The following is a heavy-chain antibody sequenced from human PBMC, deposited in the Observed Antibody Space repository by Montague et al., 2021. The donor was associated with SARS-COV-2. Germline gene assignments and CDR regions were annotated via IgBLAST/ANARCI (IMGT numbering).Heavy chain of an antibody. V-gene: IGHV4-4*02. D-gene: IGHD1-14*01. CDR1: GGSISSSHW. J-gene: IGHJ4*02. CDR3: ATDDKPDRPADFDY. CDR2: IYHSGST. Sequence: SETLSLTCAVSGGSISSSHWWSWVRQPPGKGLEWIGEIYHSGSTNYNPSLRSRVTISMDTSRNQFSLKLKSVTTADTAIYYCATDDKPDRPADFDYWGRGILATVSS.